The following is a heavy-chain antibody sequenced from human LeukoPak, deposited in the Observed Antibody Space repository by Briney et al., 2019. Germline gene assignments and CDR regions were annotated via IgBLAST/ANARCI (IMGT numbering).Heavy chain of an antibody. CDR3: ARGRNWNFQAYFDY. D-gene: IGHD1-1*01. J-gene: IGHJ4*02. V-gene: IGHV4-39*07. CDR2: IYYRPTT. CDR1: GASIGSSLYF. Sequence: SETLSLTCTVSGASIGSSLYFWGWFRQPPGKGLEWSGGIYYRPTTYYNPSLKSRGTISLDTSNNQFSLKLTSVTPADTAFYYCARGRNWNFQAYFDYWGLGSLVSVSS.